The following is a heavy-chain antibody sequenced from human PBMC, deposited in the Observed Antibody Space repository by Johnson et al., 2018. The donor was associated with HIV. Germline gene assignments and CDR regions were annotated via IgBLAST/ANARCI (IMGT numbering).Heavy chain of an antibody. Sequence: VQLVESGGGLVQPGGSLRLSCAASGFAFSNSAMNWVRQAPGKGLEWVSLISGTGDITYYADSVKGRFTISRDNSKNTLYLQMNNLRVEDTAVYYCARDGESQQLPLGDAFDIWGQGTMVTVSS. CDR1: GFAFSNSA. D-gene: IGHD6-13*01. J-gene: IGHJ3*02. CDR2: ISGTGDIT. V-gene: IGHV3-23*04. CDR3: ARDGESQQLPLGDAFDI.